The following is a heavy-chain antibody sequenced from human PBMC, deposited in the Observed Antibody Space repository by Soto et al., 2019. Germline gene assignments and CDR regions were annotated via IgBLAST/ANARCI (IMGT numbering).Heavy chain of an antibody. CDR2: ISSSGSTI. J-gene: IGHJ6*03. CDR1: GFTFSDYY. D-gene: IGHD3-22*01. Sequence: GGSLRLSCAASGFTFSDYYMSWIRQAPGKGLECVSYISSSGSTIYYADSVKGRFTISRDNAKNSLYLQMNSLRAEDTAVYYCARVGPSGYYRGLRYYYYMDVWGKGTTVTVSS. CDR3: ARVGPSGYYRGLRYYYYMDV. V-gene: IGHV3-11*01.